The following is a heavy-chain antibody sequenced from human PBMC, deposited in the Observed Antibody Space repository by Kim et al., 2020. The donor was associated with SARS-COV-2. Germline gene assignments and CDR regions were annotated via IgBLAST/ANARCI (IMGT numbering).Heavy chain of an antibody. CDR1: GYSFTGYY. CDR3: ARGGYSDTRGSNDAFDI. D-gene: IGHD5-18*01. Sequence: ASVKFSCKASGYSFTGYYIHWVRQAPGQGLEWMGRINPISGGTNYAQKFQGRVTMTRDTSITTAYMELSSLRSDDTVVYYCARGGYSDTRGSNDAFDIWGQGTKVTVSS. CDR2: INPISGGT. V-gene: IGHV1-2*05. J-gene: IGHJ3*02.